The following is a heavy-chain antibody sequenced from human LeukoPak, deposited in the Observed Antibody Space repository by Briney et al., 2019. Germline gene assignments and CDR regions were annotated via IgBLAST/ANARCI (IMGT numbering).Heavy chain of an antibody. CDR3: ARVRFFDSSVLTRKRSYYFDY. J-gene: IGHJ4*02. V-gene: IGHV4-39*07. Sequence: SETLSLTCTVSGASISSYYWGWIRQPPGKGLEWIGSIYYSGSTYYNPSLKSRVTISVDTSKNQFSLKLSSVTAADTAVYYCARVRFFDSSVLTRKRSYYFDYWGQGTLVTVSS. CDR1: GASISSYY. D-gene: IGHD3-22*01. CDR2: IYYSGST.